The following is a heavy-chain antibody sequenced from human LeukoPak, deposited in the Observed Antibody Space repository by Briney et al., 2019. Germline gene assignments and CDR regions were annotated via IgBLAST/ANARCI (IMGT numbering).Heavy chain of an antibody. Sequence: GGSLRLSCAASGFTFSSYAMSWVRQAPGKGREWVSAISGSGGSTYYADSVKGRFTISRDNSKNTLYLQMNSLRAEDTAVYYCAKRFLWFGELSHTPFDPWGQGTLVTVSS. V-gene: IGHV3-23*01. CDR1: GFTFSSYA. CDR3: AKRFLWFGELSHTPFDP. CDR2: ISGSGGST. D-gene: IGHD3-10*01. J-gene: IGHJ5*02.